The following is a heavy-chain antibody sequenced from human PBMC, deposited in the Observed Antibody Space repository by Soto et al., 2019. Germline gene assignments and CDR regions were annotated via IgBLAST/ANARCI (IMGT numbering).Heavy chain of an antibody. J-gene: IGHJ1*01. CDR3: AKYRWGATTVTSIN. D-gene: IGHD4-4*01. V-gene: IGHV3-23*01. CDR1: GFTFSSYP. CDR2: ISGTSDMT. Sequence: GGSLRLSCVGSGFTFSSYPMNWVRQAPGKGLEWVSAISGTSDMTYYANSVTGRFTISRDNSKNTLYLQVSSLRVEDTAIYYCAKYRWGATTVTSINWGRGTLVTVSS.